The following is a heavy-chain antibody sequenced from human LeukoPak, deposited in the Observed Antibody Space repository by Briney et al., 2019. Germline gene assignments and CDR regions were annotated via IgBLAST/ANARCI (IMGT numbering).Heavy chain of an antibody. V-gene: IGHV1-2*02. D-gene: IGHD2-2*01. CDR3: ARGSYYIVVVPAENWFDP. Sequence: ASVKVSCKASGYTFTGYYMHWVRQAPGQGFEWMGWINPNSGGTNYAQKFQGRVTMTRDTSISTAYMELSRLRSDDTAVYYCARGSYYIVVVPAENWFDPWGQGTLVTVSS. CDR2: INPNSGGT. J-gene: IGHJ5*02. CDR1: GYTFTGYY.